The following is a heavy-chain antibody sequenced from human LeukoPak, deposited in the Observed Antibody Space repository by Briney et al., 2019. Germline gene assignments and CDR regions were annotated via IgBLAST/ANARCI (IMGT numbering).Heavy chain of an antibody. CDR3: ARALWCGELLFLEPALYYYYGMDV. J-gene: IGHJ6*02. Sequence: ASVKVSCKASGYTFTSYGISWVRQAPGQGLGWMGWISAYNGNTNYAQKLQGRVTMTTDTSTSTAYLELRSLRSDDTAVYYCARALWCGELLFLEPALYYYYGMDVWGQGTTDTVSS. CDR2: ISAYNGNT. V-gene: IGHV1-18*01. D-gene: IGHD3-10*01. CDR1: GYTFTSYG.